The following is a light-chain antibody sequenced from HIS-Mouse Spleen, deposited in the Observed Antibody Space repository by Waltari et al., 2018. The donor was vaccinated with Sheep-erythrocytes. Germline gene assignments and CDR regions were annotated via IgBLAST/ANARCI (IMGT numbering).Light chain of an antibody. Sequence: QSALTQPRSVSGSPGQSVTISCTGTSSDVGGYTYVLWYHQHPGKSPKLMIYDVSKRPSGVPDRFSGSKSGNTASLTISGLQAEDEADYYCCSYAGSYNHVFATGTKVTVL. CDR3: CSYAGSYNHV. CDR2: DVS. J-gene: IGLJ1*01. V-gene: IGLV2-11*01. CDR1: SSDVGGYTY.